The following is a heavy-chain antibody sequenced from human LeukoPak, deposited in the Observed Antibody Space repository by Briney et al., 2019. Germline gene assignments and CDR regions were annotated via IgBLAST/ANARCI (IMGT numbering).Heavy chain of an antibody. Sequence: GGSLRLSCAASGLTVSSNYMSWVRQAPGKGLEWVSIIYSDGSTYYADSVKGRLTISRDNSKNTLYLQMNSLRAEDTAVYYCARVTVDSGYDYFGYWGQGTLVTVSS. D-gene: IGHD5-12*01. CDR3: ARVTVDSGYDYFGY. CDR2: IYSDGST. J-gene: IGHJ4*02. CDR1: GLTVSSNY. V-gene: IGHV3-66*01.